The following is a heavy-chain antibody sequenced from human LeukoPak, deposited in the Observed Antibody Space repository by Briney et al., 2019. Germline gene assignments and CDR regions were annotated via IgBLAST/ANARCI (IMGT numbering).Heavy chain of an antibody. D-gene: IGHD2-21*02. CDR3: ARDYCTRGGDCYKEDLFDP. CDR2: ISPYDGDT. Sequence: ASVKVSCKASGYTFDIYGISWVRQAPGQGLEWIAWISPYDGDTNYAQNFEGRVTMTTETSTSTAYMELRSLRSDDTAIYYCARDYCTRGGDCYKEDLFDPWGQGTLVTVSS. J-gene: IGHJ5*02. V-gene: IGHV1-18*01. CDR1: GYTFDIYG.